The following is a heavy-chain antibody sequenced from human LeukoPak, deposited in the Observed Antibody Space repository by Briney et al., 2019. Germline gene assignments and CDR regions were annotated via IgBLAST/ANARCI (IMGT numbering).Heavy chain of an antibody. Sequence: PGGSLRLSCAASGFTLSSYAMSWVRQAPGKGLEWVSSISASGGSTNYAASVKGRFPISRDNSKNTVYLQMNGLRAEDTAVYYCAKVMKGSERLTMVRGVIIKTAGLYYMDVWGKGTTVTVSS. D-gene: IGHD3-10*01. J-gene: IGHJ6*03. CDR3: AKVMKGSERLTMVRGVIIKTAGLYYMDV. V-gene: IGHV3-23*01. CDR2: ISASGGST. CDR1: GFTLSSYA.